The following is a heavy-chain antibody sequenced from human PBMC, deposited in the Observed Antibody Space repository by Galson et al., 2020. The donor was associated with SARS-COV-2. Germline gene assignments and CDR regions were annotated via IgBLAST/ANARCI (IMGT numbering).Heavy chain of an antibody. CDR1: RYSFTNYW. Sequence: GESLKISCKASRYSFTNYWIGWVRQMPGKGLEWMGVIYPDDSYTIYSPSFQGQVTISADKSITTAYLQWSGLKASDTAMYYCARHGASSGWDEGVDYWGQGTLVAVSS. D-gene: IGHD1-26*01. CDR3: ARHGASSGWDEGVDY. V-gene: IGHV5-51*01. CDR2: IYPDDSYT. J-gene: IGHJ4*02.